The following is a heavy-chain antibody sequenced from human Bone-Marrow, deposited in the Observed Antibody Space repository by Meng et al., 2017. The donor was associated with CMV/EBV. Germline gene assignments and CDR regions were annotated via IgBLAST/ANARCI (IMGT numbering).Heavy chain of an antibody. CDR2: IYYSGST. CDR1: D. J-gene: IGHJ5*02. D-gene: IGHD3-9*01. V-gene: IGHV4-31*02. CDR3: ARRMYYDILTGYYDCTGFDP. Sequence: DWSWIRKLQGKGLEWIGLIYYSGSTLYNKTHKSRGSMSVDTSKNQFTLKLSSVTAADTAVYYWARRMYYDILTGYYDCTGFDPWGQGTLVTVSS.